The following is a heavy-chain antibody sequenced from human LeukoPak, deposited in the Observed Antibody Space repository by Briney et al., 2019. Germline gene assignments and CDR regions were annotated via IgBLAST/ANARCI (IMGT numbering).Heavy chain of an antibody. CDR1: GFTFSSYA. CDR2: ISYDGSNK. Sequence: GGSLRLSCAASGFTFSSYAMHWVRQAPGKGLEWVAVISYDGSNKYYADSVKGRFTISRDNSKNTLYLQMNSLGAEDTAVYYCAKPVYSSSSSSPFDYWGQGTLVTVSS. V-gene: IGHV3-30-3*02. J-gene: IGHJ4*02. CDR3: AKPVYSSSSSSPFDY. D-gene: IGHD6-13*01.